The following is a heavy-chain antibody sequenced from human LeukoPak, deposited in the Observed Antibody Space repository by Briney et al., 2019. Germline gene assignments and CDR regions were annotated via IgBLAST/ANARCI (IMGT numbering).Heavy chain of an antibody. Sequence: GSLRLSCAASGFTFSRYSMNWVRQAPGKGLEWIGSIYYSGSTYYNPSLKSRVTISVDTSKNQFSLKLSSVTAADTAVYYCARVRYGSGSWHFDYWGQGTLVTVSS. V-gene: IGHV4-38-2*01. CDR2: IYYSGST. CDR1: GFTFSRYS. D-gene: IGHD3-10*01. CDR3: ARVRYGSGSWHFDY. J-gene: IGHJ4*02.